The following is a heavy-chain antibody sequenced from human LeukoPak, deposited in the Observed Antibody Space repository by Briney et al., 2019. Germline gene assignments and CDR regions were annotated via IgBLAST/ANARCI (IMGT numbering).Heavy chain of an antibody. CDR1: GFTFSTYW. CDR2: IKQDGSEK. CDR3: ARDPIDY. Sequence: GGPLRLSCAASGFTFSTYWMSWVRKAPGKRLEWVTNIKQDGSEKYYVDSVKGRFTISRDNGKNSLYLQMNSLRAGDTAVYYCARDPIDYWGQGTLVTVSS. J-gene: IGHJ4*02. V-gene: IGHV3-7*04.